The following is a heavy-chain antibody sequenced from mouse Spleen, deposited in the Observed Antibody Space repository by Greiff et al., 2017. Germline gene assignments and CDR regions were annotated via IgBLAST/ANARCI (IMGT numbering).Heavy chain of an antibody. CDR2: ISSGGSYT. CDR3: ARQGNWYFDY. J-gene: IGHJ2*01. CDR1: GFTFSSYA. D-gene: IGHD4-1*01. Sequence: EVKVVESGGGLVKPGGSLKLSCAASGFTFSSYAMSWVRQTPEKRLEWVATISSGGSYTYYPDSVKGRFTISRDNAKNTLYLQMSSLRSEDTAMYYCARQGNWYFDYWGQGTTLTVSS. V-gene: IGHV5-9-3*01.